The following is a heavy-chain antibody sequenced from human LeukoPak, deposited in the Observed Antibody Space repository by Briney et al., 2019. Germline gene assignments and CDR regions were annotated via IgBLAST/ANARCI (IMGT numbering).Heavy chain of an antibody. Sequence: SVKVSCKASGGTFSSYAISWVRQAPGQGLEWTGGIIPIFGTANYAQKFQGRVTITADESTSTAYMELSSLRSEDTAVYYCARPAYCSGGSCYSRDVYYFDYWGQGTLVTVSS. V-gene: IGHV1-69*13. J-gene: IGHJ4*02. CDR1: GGTFSSYA. CDR2: IIPIFGTA. D-gene: IGHD2-15*01. CDR3: ARPAYCSGGSCYSRDVYYFDY.